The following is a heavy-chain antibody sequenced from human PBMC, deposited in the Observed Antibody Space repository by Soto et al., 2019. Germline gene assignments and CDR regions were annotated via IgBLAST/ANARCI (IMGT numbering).Heavy chain of an antibody. J-gene: IGHJ6*02. D-gene: IGHD4-4*01. V-gene: IGHV3-23*01. CDR3: AKAMALAPATTVDAMDV. Sequence: EMQLLESGGGLIQPGGSLRLSCVASGFTFSTYGKSWVRQAPGKGLEWVSSTSGGYTYYADSVRGRFTISSDNSKNTVYLQMNSLRAGDTALYDGAKAMALAPATTVDAMDVWGQGTMVTVSS. CDR1: GFTFSTYG. CDR2: TSGGYT.